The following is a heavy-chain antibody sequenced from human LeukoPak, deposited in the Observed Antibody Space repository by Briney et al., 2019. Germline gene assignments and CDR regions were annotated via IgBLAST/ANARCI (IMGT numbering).Heavy chain of an antibody. V-gene: IGHV1-69*05. CDR2: IIPIFGTA. CDR3: SRSVTAARSKSGLFDY. Sequence: SVKVSCKASGGTFSSYAISWVRQAPGQGLEWVGGIIPIFGTANYAQKFQGRVTITTDESTSTAYMELSSLRSEDTAVYYCSRSVTAARSKSGLFDYWGQGTLVTVSS. D-gene: IGHD6-6*01. J-gene: IGHJ4*01. CDR1: GGTFSSYA.